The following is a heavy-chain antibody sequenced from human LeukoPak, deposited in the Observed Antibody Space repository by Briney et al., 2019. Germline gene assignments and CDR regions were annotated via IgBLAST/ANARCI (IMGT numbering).Heavy chain of an antibody. V-gene: IGHV3-48*04. J-gene: IGHJ3*02. CDR1: GFTFSTYW. CDR2: ISSSGSTI. Sequence: GGSLRLSCAASGFTFSTYWMTWVRQAPGKGLEWVSYISSSGSTIYYADSVKGRFTISRDNAKNSLYLQMNSLRAEDTAVYYCASSSGSYYGINDAFDIWGQGTMVTVSS. CDR3: ASSSGSYYGINDAFDI. D-gene: IGHD1-26*01.